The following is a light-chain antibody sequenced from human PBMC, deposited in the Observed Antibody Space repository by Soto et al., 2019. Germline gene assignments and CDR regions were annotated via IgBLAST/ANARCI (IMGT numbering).Light chain of an antibody. CDR1: QSVSSSY. Sequence: EIVLTQSPGTLFLSPGERATLSCRASQSVSSSYLAWYQQTPGQAPRLLIYGASSRTTGIPDRFSGSWYGTDFTRTIIRLEPEDFAVYYCQQYGCSPRTFGQGTKVDIK. J-gene: IGKJ1*01. V-gene: IGKV3-20*01. CDR2: GAS. CDR3: QQYGCSPRT.